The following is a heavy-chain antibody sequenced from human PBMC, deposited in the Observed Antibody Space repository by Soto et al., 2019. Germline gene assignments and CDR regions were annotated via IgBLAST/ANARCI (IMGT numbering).Heavy chain of an antibody. CDR1: GGTFSDSA. CDR2: LVPMFRTA. V-gene: IGHV1-69*12. D-gene: IGHD1-26*01. Sequence: QVHLVQSGAEVKKPGSSVKVSCKTSGGTFSDSAINWLRQTPGQGLEWMGGLVPMFRTANYAPNLQGRVSITADESTSTVFMELGSLTFEDTAVYYCARGRGGSYFPFDFWGQGTLVTVSS. CDR3: ARGRGGSYFPFDF. J-gene: IGHJ4*02.